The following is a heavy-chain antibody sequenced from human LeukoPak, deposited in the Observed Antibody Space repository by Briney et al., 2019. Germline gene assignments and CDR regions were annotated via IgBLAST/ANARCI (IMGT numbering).Heavy chain of an antibody. CDR1: GYSISSGYY. CDR2: ISYSGTT. Sequence: PSETLSLTCTVSGYSISSGYYWGWIRQPPGKGLEWIGSISYSGTTYSNPSLKSRVTISVDTSKNQFSLKLSSVTAADTAVYYCARGRGYSSSYRFDYWGQGTLVTVSS. V-gene: IGHV4-38-2*02. J-gene: IGHJ4*02. D-gene: IGHD6-6*01. CDR3: ARGRGYSSSYRFDY.